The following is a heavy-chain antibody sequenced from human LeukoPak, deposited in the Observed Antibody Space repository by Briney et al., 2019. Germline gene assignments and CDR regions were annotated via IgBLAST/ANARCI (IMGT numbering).Heavy chain of an antibody. Sequence: PGGSLRLSCAASGFTFSTYSMNWVRQAPQKGLEWVSYISSSSSYIYYADSVKGRFTISRDNAKNSLYLQMNSLRAGDTAVYYCASGAVGRDFDYWGQGTLVTVSS. V-gene: IGHV3-21*05. CDR3: ASGAVGRDFDY. CDR2: ISSSSSYI. D-gene: IGHD3-16*01. CDR1: GFTFSTYS. J-gene: IGHJ4*02.